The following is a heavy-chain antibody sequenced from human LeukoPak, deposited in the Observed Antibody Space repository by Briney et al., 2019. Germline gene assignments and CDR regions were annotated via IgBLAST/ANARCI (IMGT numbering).Heavy chain of an antibody. Sequence: GGSLRLSCAASGFTFSSYAMSWVRQAPGKGLEWVSAISGSGGSTYYADSVKGRFTISRDNSKNTLYLQMSSLRAEDTAVYYCAKHRDIFYYFDYWGQGTLVTVSS. CDR3: AKHRDIFYYFDY. J-gene: IGHJ4*02. CDR2: ISGSGGST. V-gene: IGHV3-23*01. D-gene: IGHD2-15*01. CDR1: GFTFSSYA.